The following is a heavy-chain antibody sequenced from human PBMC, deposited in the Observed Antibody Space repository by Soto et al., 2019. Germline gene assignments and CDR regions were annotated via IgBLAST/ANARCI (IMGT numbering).Heavy chain of an antibody. CDR3: ARPFVVVPAAPDY. CDR1: GFTFSSYA. D-gene: IGHD2-2*01. CDR2: ISYDGSNK. J-gene: IGHJ4*02. V-gene: IGHV3-30-3*01. Sequence: GGSLRLSCAASGFTFSSYAMHWVRQAPGKGLEWVAVISYDGSNKYYADSVKGRFTISRDNSKNTLYLQMNSLRAEDTAVYYCARPFVVVPAAPDYWGQGTLVTVSS.